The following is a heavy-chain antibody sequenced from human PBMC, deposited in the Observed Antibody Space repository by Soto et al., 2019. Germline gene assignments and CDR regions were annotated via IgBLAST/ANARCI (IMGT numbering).Heavy chain of an antibody. CDR2: TYYRSKWYN. V-gene: IGHV6-1*01. D-gene: IGHD3-3*01. CDR3: ASAVLRGLEWPSGYYYGMDG. Sequence: PSQTLSLTCAISGDSVSSNSAAWNWIRQSPSRGLGWLGRTYYRSKWYNDYAVSVKSRITINPDTSKNQFSLQLSSVTPEDTAVYYCASAVLRGLEWPSGYYYGMDGWGQGTTVTVSS. CDR1: GDSVSSNSAA. J-gene: IGHJ6*02.